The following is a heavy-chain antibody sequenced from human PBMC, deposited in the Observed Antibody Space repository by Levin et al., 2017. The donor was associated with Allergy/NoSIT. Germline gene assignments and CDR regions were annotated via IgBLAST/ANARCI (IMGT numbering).Heavy chain of an antibody. J-gene: IGHJ5*02. Sequence: SETLSLTCTVSGGSISSGDYYWSWIRQPPGKGLEWIGYIYYSGSTYYNPSLKSRVTISVDTSKNQFSLKLSSVTAADTAVYYCARDWGYCSGGSCLSFDPWGQGTLVTVSS. D-gene: IGHD2-15*01. V-gene: IGHV4-30-4*01. CDR2: IYYSGST. CDR1: GGSISSGDYY. CDR3: ARDWGYCSGGSCLSFDP.